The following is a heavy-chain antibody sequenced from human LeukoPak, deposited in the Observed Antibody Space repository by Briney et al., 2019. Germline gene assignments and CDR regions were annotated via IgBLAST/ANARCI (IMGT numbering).Heavy chain of an antibody. J-gene: IGHJ4*02. CDR3: AREGPGQWLEPFDY. CDR1: GFTFSSYC. Sequence: GGSLRLSCAASGFTFSSYCMTWVRQAPGKGLERVANIKQDGSEKYYVDSVRGRVTISRDNAKNSLYLQMNSLRVEDTAVYYCAREGPGQWLEPFDYWGQGTLVTVSS. D-gene: IGHD6-19*01. V-gene: IGHV3-7*01. CDR2: IKQDGSEK.